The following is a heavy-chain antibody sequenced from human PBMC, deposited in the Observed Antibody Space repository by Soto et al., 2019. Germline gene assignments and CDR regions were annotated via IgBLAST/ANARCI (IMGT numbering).Heavy chain of an antibody. V-gene: IGHV4-61*05. J-gene: IGHJ4*02. Sequence: PSGTPSLTCAVPDGSISSWGYYWGWIRQPPGKGLEWIGYIYYSGSTNYNPSLKSRVTISVDTSKNQFSLKLSSVTAADTAVYYCERGGGSPDYWGQGTLVT. CDR3: ERGGGSPDY. D-gene: IGHD1-26*01. CDR2: IYYSGST. CDR1: DGSISSWGYY.